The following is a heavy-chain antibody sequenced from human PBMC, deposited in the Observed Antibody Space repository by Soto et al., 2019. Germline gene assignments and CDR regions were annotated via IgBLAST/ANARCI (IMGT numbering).Heavy chain of an antibody. CDR2: ISSSSSTI. Sequence: EVQLVESGGGLVQPGGSLRLSCAASGFTFSSYSMNWVRQAPGKGLEWVSYISSSSSTIYYAESVKGRLTISRDNAKNSLYLQMNSLRAEDTAVYYCARHPERIAQIGCFDPWGKGTLVTVSS. D-gene: IGHD6-13*01. CDR3: ARHPERIAQIGCFDP. V-gene: IGHV3-48*01. CDR1: GFTFSSYS. J-gene: IGHJ5*02.